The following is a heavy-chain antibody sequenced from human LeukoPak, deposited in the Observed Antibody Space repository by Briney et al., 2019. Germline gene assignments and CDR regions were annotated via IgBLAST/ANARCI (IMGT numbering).Heavy chain of an antibody. J-gene: IGHJ4*02. CDR2: LNPNSGNT. Sequence: VASVKVSCKASGYTFTSYDINWVRQATGQGLEWMGWLNPNSGNTGYAQKFQGRVTMTRSTSIGTAYMELSSLRSEDTAVYYCAREPTGMGVHHFDYWGQGALVTVSS. CDR1: GYTFTSYD. V-gene: IGHV1-8*01. CDR3: AREPTGMGVHHFDY. D-gene: IGHD1-26*01.